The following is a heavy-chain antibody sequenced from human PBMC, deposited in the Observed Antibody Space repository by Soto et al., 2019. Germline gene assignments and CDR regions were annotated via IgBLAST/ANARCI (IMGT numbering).Heavy chain of an antibody. CDR2: IYYSGST. J-gene: IGHJ1*01. V-gene: IGHV4-59*01. CDR1: GGSISSYY. D-gene: IGHD1-26*01. CDR3: ASGSYRAEYCQH. Sequence: QVQLQESGPGLVKPSETLSLTCTVSGGSISSYYWSWIRQPPGKGLEWIGYIYYSGSTNYNPSLKSRVTIPVDTPKNRFSLKLSSVTAADKAVYYCASGSYRAEYCQHWGQGTLVTVSS.